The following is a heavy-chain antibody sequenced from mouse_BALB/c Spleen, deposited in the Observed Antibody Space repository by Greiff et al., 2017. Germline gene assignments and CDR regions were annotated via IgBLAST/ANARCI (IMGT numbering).Heavy chain of an antibody. D-gene: IGHD2-3*01. CDR3: ARGDGYSDYYYAMDY. CDR2: INPSSGYT. V-gene: IGHV1-4*02. J-gene: IGHJ4*01. CDR1: GYTFTSYT. Sequence: QVQLQQSGAELMKPGASVKISCKASGYTFTSYTMHWVKQRPGQGLEWIGYINPSSGYTEYNQKFKDKTTLTADKSSSTAYMQLSSLTSEDSAVYYCARGDGYSDYYYAMDYWGQGTSVTVSS.